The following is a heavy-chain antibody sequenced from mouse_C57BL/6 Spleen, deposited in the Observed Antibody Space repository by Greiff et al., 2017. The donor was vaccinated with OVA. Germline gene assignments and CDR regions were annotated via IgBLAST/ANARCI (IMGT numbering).Heavy chain of an antibody. Sequence: QVQLQQPGAELVKPGASVKMSCKASGYTFTSYWITWVKQRPGQGLEWIGDIYPGSGSTNYNEKFKSKATLTVDTSSSTAYMQLSSLTSEDSAVYDCARRASYLAWFAYWGQGTLVTVSA. J-gene: IGHJ3*01. CDR3: ARRASYLAWFAY. CDR1: GYTFTSYW. V-gene: IGHV1-55*01. D-gene: IGHD6-1*01. CDR2: IYPGSGST.